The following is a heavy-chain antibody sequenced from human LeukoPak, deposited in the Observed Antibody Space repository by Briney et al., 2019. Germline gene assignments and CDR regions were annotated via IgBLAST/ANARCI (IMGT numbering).Heavy chain of an antibody. D-gene: IGHD3-10*01. J-gene: IGHJ4*02. CDR2: INHSGST. V-gene: IGHV4-34*01. Sequence: SETLSLTCAVYGGSFSGYYWSWIRQPPGKGLEWIGEINHSGSTNYNPSLKSRVTISVDTSKNQFSLKLSSVTAADTAVYYCARARTQWFGELLPFDYWGQGTLVTASS. CDR1: GGSFSGYY. CDR3: ARARTQWFGELLPFDY.